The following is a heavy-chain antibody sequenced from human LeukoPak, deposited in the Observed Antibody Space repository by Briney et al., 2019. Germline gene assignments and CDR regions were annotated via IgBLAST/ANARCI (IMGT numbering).Heavy chain of an antibody. V-gene: IGHV4-31*03. CDR1: GGSISSGGYY. CDR3: ARDSYSSSWYYFDY. J-gene: IGHJ4*02. Sequence: SQTLSLTCTVSGGSISSGGYYWTWIRQYPGKGLEWIGYIYYSGTTYYNPSLQSRVTISVDTSKNQFSLKLSSVTAADTAVYYCARDSYSSSWYYFDYWGQGTLVTVSS. CDR2: IYYSGTT. D-gene: IGHD6-13*01.